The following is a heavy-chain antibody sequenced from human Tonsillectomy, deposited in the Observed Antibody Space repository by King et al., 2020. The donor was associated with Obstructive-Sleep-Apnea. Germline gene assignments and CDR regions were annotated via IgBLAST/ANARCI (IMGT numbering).Heavy chain of an antibody. J-gene: IGHJ6*02. CDR2: ISYDGCNK. CDR3: ATDGGWPSLNYGMDV. V-gene: IGHV3-30*04. Sequence: QLVQSGGGVVQPGRSLRLSFEASGFTFSSYAIHWVLQAPGNGLEWGAVISYDGCNKDDAASVKGLFTIYRDNSKNTLYLQMNSLRAEDTAVYYCATDGGWPSLNYGMDVWGQGTTVTVSS. CDR1: GFTFSSYA. D-gene: IGHD6-19*01.